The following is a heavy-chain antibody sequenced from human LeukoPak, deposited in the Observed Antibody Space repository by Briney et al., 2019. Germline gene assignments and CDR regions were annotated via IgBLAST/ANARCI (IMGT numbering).Heavy chain of an antibody. D-gene: IGHD2-15*01. Sequence: PGGSLRLSCAASGFTFDGYAMHWVRQAPGKGLEWVSLISGDGGSTYYADSVKGRFTISRDNSKNSLYLQMNSLRGEDTALYYCAKDKAVVAPYYFDYWGQGTLVAVSS. CDR3: AKDKAVVAPYYFDY. V-gene: IGHV3-43*02. J-gene: IGHJ4*02. CDR1: GFTFDGYA. CDR2: ISGDGGST.